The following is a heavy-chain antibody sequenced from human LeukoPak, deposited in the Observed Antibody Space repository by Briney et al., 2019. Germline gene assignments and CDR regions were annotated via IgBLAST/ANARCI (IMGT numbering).Heavy chain of an antibody. CDR1: GGSISSGSYC. D-gene: IGHD3-3*01. J-gene: IGHJ6*04. Sequence: PSQTLSLTCTVSGGSISSGSYCWSWIRQPAGKGLDWIGRIYTSGSTNYNPSLNSRVTISVDTSKNQFSLKLSSVTAADTAVYYCAGGLRFALDVWGKGTTVTVSS. CDR3: AGGLRFALDV. V-gene: IGHV4-61*02. CDR2: IYTSGST.